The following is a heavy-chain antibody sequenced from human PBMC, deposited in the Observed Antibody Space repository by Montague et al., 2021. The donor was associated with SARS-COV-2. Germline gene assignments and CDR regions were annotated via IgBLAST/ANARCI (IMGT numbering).Heavy chain of an antibody. Sequence: SETLSLTCAVYGGPFSGYFWTWVRQSPGKGLEWIGEIKHTGFTNYNPSLKSRVTISIDTSKNQFSLKLSSVTAADTAVYYCARGREYSSSAGFDYWGQGTLVTVSS. D-gene: IGHD6-6*01. CDR1: GGPFSGYF. CDR2: IKHTGFT. CDR3: ARGREYSSSAGFDY. J-gene: IGHJ4*02. V-gene: IGHV4-34*01.